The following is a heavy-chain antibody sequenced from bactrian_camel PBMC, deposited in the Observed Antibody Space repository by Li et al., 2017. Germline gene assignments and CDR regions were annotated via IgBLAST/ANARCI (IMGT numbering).Heavy chain of an antibody. CDR1: GRTYDKWC. CDR2: IDSSGRT. CDR3: AATIRPYSGCPGLNIVPLFQY. V-gene: IGHV3S57*01. J-gene: IGHJ4*01. D-gene: IGHD4*01. Sequence: HVQLVESGGESVQAGGSLRLSCEGSGRTYDKWCMGWFRQAPGKEREGIATIDSSGRTAYADFAKGRFTISKDNAKTTVYLHMNNLKHEDTAMYYCAATIRPYSGCPGLNIVPLFQYWGRGTQVTVS.